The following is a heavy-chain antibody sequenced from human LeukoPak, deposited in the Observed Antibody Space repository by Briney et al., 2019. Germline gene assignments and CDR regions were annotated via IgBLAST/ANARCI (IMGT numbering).Heavy chain of an antibody. J-gene: IGHJ5*02. V-gene: IGHV3-30*19. CDR1: GFTFSSYG. CDR3: AREHAVPCRFDP. Sequence: GGSLRLSCAASGFTFSSYGMHWVRQAPGKGLEWVAVISYDGSNKYYADSVKGRFTISRDNSKNTLYLQMNSLRAEDTAVYYCAREHAVPCRFDPWGQGTLVTVSS. CDR2: ISYDGSNK. D-gene: IGHD2-2*01.